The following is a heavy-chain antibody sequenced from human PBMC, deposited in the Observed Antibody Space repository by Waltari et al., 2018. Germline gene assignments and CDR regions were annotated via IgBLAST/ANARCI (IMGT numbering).Heavy chain of an antibody. CDR1: GGTFSSYA. CDR2: IIPIFGTA. V-gene: IGHV1-69*01. Sequence: QVQLVQSGAEVKKPGSSVKVSCKASGGTFSSYAISWVRQAPGQGLEWMGGIIPIFGTANYAQKFQGRVTITADESTSTAYMELSSLRAEDTAVYYCAKDPCRGLCMVRGVQYYFDYWGQGTLVTVSS. J-gene: IGHJ4*02. D-gene: IGHD3-10*01. CDR3: AKDPCRGLCMVRGVQYYFDY.